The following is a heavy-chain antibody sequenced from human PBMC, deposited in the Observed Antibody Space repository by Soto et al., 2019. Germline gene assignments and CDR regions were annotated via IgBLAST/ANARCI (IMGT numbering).Heavy chain of an antibody. CDR2: IYYSGST. V-gene: IGHV4-30-4*01. CDR1: GGSISSGDYY. D-gene: IGHD5-18*01. Sequence: QVQLQESGPGLVKPSQTLSLTCTVSGGSISSGDYYWSWIRQPPGKGLEWIGYIYYSGSTYYTPSFKSPVTISVDTSMNQLSLKLRAVTAADTAVYYCASASPVVTDVWGQGTTVTVSS. CDR3: ASASPVVTDV. J-gene: IGHJ6*02.